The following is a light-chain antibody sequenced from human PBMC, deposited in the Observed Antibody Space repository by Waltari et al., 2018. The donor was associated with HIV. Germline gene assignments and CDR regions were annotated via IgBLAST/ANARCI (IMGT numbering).Light chain of an antibody. CDR2: WAS. CDR3: QQYSXLPQT. J-gene: IGKJ2*01. Sequence: DIVMTQSPDSLTDFLGETVTINXRSXXSVXHTSTNKNHLAWYQQKSGQPPKLLLYWASXRESXVPDRFRGSGSGTDFSLTXRGLKAEDVAVYYCQQYSXLPQTFGQGTXVEXK. V-gene: IGKV4-1*01. CDR1: XSVXHTSTNKNH.